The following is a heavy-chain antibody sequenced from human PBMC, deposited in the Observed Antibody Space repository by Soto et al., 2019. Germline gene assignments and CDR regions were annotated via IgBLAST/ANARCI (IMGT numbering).Heavy chain of an antibody. D-gene: IGHD2-2*01. CDR3: ARDGDQLPHYYYYGMDV. CDR2: INAGNGNT. V-gene: IGHV1-3*01. CDR1: GYTFTSYA. Sequence: ASVKVSCKASGYTFTSYAMHWVRQAPGQRLEWMGWINAGNGNTKYSQKFQGRVTITRDTSASTAYMELSSLRSEDTAVYYCARDGDQLPHYYYYGMDVWGQGTTVTVSS. J-gene: IGHJ6*02.